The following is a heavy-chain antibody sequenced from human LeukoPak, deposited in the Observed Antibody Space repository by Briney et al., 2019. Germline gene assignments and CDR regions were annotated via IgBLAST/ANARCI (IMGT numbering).Heavy chain of an antibody. CDR1: GYTFTSYG. CDR3: ARDVGSYSRNLYYFDY. V-gene: IGHV1-18*01. J-gene: IGHJ4*02. D-gene: IGHD5-18*01. Sequence: GASVKVSCKASGYTFTSYGISWVRQAPGQGLEWMGWISAYNGNTNYAQKFQGRVTMTTDTSTSTAYMELRSLTSDDTGVYYCARDVGSYSRNLYYFDYWGQGTLVTVSS. CDR2: ISAYNGNT.